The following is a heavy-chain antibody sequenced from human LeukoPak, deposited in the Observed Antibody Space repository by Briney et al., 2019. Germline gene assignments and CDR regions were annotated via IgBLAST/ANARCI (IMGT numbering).Heavy chain of an antibody. D-gene: IGHD2-15*01. CDR3: ARRGYRYCSGGSCSNNWFDP. V-gene: IGHV4-34*01. J-gene: IGHJ5*02. CDR1: GDSISGYY. CDR2: INHSGST. Sequence: SETLSLTCTVSGDSISGYYWSWIRQPPGKGLEWIGEINHSGSTNYNPSLKSRVTISVDTSKNQFSLKLSSVTAADTAVYYCARRGYRYCSGGSCSNNWFDPWGQGTLVTVSS.